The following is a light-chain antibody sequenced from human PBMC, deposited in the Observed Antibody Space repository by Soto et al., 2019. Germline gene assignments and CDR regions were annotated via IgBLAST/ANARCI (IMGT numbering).Light chain of an antibody. Sequence: DIHLTQSPSSLAASVGDRVTITCRASQGIRNYLAWYQQKPGRAPKLLMYIASTLHTGVPSRFSGSESGTEFTLTITSLQPEDFATYYCLQDYNYLLTFGGGTNVDI. CDR3: LQDYNYLLT. CDR2: IAS. V-gene: IGKV1-9*01. CDR1: QGIRNY. J-gene: IGKJ4*01.